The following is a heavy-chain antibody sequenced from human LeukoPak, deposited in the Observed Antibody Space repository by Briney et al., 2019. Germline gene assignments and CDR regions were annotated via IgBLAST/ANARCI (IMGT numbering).Heavy chain of an antibody. CDR2: VKSIRDGGTT. D-gene: IGHD5-12*01. Sequence: GGSLRLSCGASGFTFRNAWMDWVRQAPGKGLEWVGRVKSIRDGGTTDYAAPVKGRFTIARDESKNTLYLQINSLKTEDTAVYYCITGYDSVTYWGRGTLVTVSS. V-gene: IGHV3-15*01. CDR3: ITGYDSVTY. J-gene: IGHJ4*02. CDR1: GFTFRNAW.